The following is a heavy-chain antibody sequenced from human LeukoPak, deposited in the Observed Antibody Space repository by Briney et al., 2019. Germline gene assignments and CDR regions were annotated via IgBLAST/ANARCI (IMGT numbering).Heavy chain of an antibody. J-gene: IGHJ5*02. CDR3: AKGFGDSRWFDP. Sequence: GGSLRLSCAASGFTFSSYAMGWVRQPPGKGPEWVSTVSGSGDSTYYADSVKGRFTISRDNSKKTLYVQMSSLRAEDTAVYYCAKGFGDSRWFDPWGQGTLVTVSS. D-gene: IGHD4-17*01. V-gene: IGHV3-23*01. CDR1: GFTFSSYA. CDR2: VSGSGDST.